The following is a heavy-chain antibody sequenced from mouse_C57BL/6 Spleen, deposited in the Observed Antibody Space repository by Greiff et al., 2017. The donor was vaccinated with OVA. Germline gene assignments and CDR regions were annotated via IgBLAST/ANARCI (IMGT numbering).Heavy chain of an antibody. CDR1: GYTFTSYT. V-gene: IGHV1-4*01. Sequence: QVQLQQSGAELARPGASVKMSCKASGYTFTSYTMHWVKQRPGQGLEWIGYINPSSGYTKYNQKFKDKATLTADKSSSTAYMQLSSLTSEDSAVYYCARQDYGMDYFDYWGQGTTLTVSS. CDR2: INPSSGYT. J-gene: IGHJ2*01. CDR3: ARQDYGMDYFDY. D-gene: IGHD1-1*01.